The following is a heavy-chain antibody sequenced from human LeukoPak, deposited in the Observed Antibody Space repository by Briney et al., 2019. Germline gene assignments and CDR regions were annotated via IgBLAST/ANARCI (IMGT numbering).Heavy chain of an antibody. D-gene: IGHD3-22*01. CDR1: GVSISSGGYY. CDR2: IYYTGST. V-gene: IGHV4-31*03. Sequence: SETLSLTCTVSGVSISSGGYYWSWIRQHPGKGLEWIGYIYYTGSTYYNPSLKSRVSISVDTPKNQFSLNLSSVTAADTAIYYCARDAQYYYDDSGYYYLDYWGQGTLVTVSS. J-gene: IGHJ4*02. CDR3: ARDAQYYYDDSGYYYLDY.